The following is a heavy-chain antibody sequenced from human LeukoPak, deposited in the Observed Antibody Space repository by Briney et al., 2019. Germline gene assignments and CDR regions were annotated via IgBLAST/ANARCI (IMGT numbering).Heavy chain of an antibody. Sequence: PSETLFLTCTVSGGSISSSSYYWGWIRQPPGTGLEWIGSIYYSGSTYYNPSLKSRVTISVDTSKNQFSLKLSSVTAADTAVYYCARIVSTYNWFDPWGQGTLVTVSS. CDR2: IYYSGST. CDR3: ARIVSTYNWFDP. J-gene: IGHJ5*02. D-gene: IGHD5/OR15-5a*01. CDR1: GGSISSSSYY. V-gene: IGHV4-39*01.